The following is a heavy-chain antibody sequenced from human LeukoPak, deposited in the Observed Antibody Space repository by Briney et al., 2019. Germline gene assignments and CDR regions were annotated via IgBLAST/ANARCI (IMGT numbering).Heavy chain of an antibody. CDR1: GFTFSSYG. J-gene: IGHJ4*02. V-gene: IGHV3-30*18. D-gene: IGHD4-11*01. CDR2: ISYDGSNK. Sequence: GRSLRLSCAASGFTFSSYGMHWVRQAPGKGLEWVAVISYDGSNKYYADSVKGRFTISRDNSKNTLYLQMNSLRAEDTAVYYCAKDLTTVRFFDYWGQGTLVTVSS. CDR3: AKDLTTVRFFDY.